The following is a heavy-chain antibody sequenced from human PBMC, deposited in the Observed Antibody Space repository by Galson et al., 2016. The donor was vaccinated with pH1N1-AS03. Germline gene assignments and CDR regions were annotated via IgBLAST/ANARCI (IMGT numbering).Heavy chain of an antibody. V-gene: IGHV4-59*08. Sequence: LSLTCSVSGVSINSHLWTWIRQTPGKELEWIGNLDHTGNTEYSPSLKTRVSISVDTSKNQLSLRLKSVTAADTAVYYSARQGQWLVEHYYYGMDVWGHGTTVTVSS. D-gene: IGHD6-19*01. CDR1: GVSINSHL. CDR2: LDHTGNT. J-gene: IGHJ6*02. CDR3: ARQGQWLVEHYYYGMDV.